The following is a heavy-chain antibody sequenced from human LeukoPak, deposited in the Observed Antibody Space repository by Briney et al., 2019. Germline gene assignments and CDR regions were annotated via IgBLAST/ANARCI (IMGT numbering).Heavy chain of an antibody. Sequence: SETLSLTCTVSGGSISSYYWSWIRQPPGKGLEWIGYIYYSGSTNYNPSLKSRITISVDTSKNQFSLKLRSVTAADTAVYYCARTRADDYDILTGYLDYWGQGTLVTVSS. V-gene: IGHV4-59*01. CDR3: ARTRADDYDILTGYLDY. CDR1: GGSISSYY. D-gene: IGHD3-9*01. CDR2: IYYSGST. J-gene: IGHJ4*02.